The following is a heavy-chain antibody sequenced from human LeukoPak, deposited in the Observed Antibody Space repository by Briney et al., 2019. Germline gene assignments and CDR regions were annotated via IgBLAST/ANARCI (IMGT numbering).Heavy chain of an antibody. Sequence: GGSLRLSCAASGFTLSHYAMIWFRQAPRKGLEWVSYVSHGGTAAYYADSVKGRFTLSSDNSKNTLYLQMNSLRAEDTAVYYCANGHDFWSGYYFDYWGQGTLVTVSS. V-gene: IGHV3-23*01. CDR2: VSHGGTAA. CDR3: ANGHDFWSGYYFDY. CDR1: GFTLSHYA. J-gene: IGHJ4*02. D-gene: IGHD3-3*01.